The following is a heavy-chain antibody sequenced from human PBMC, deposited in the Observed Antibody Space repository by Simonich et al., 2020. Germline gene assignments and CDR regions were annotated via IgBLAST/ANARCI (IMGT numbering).Heavy chain of an antibody. CDR3: ARLGRGSYLLEWFDP. V-gene: IGHV4-39*01. CDR2: IYYRGST. D-gene: IGHD1-26*01. CDR1: GGSISSSSYY. Sequence: QLQLQESGPGLVKPSETLSLTCTVSGGSISSSSYYWGWIRQPPGKGLEWIGSIYYRGSTYTNPSLKVRVTISVETSKNQFSLKLSSVTAADTAVYYCARLGRGSYLLEWFDPWGQGTLVTVSS. J-gene: IGHJ5*02.